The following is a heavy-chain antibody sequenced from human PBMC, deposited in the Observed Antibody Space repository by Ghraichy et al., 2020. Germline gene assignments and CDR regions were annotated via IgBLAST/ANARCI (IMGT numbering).Heavy chain of an antibody. CDR2: ISSSGSTI. D-gene: IGHD6-6*01. J-gene: IGHJ6*02. V-gene: IGHV3-11*01. Sequence: GGSLRLSCAASGFTFSDYYMSWIRQAPGKGLEWVSYISSSGSTIYYADSVKGRFTISRDNAKNSLYLQMNSLRAEDTAVYYCARETYSSSSFPYYYYYGMDVWGQGTTVTVSS. CDR1: GFTFSDYY. CDR3: ARETYSSSSFPYYYYYGMDV.